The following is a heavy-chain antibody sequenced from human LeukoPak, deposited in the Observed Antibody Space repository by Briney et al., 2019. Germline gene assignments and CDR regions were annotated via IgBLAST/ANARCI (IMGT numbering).Heavy chain of an antibody. CDR1: GFTVSSNY. J-gene: IGHJ4*02. V-gene: IGHV3-23*01. CDR2: ISGSGGST. D-gene: IGHD3-22*01. Sequence: GGSLRLSCAASGFTVSSNYMSWVRQAPGKGLEWVSAISGSGGSTYYADSVKGRFTISRDNSKNTLYLQMNSLRAEDTAVYYCAKINYDMGDYWGQGTLVTVSS. CDR3: AKINYDMGDY.